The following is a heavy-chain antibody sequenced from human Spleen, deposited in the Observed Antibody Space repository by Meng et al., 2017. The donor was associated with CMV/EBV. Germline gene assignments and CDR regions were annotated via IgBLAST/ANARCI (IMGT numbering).Heavy chain of an antibody. J-gene: IGHJ4*02. Sequence: QGPLPQWGAGLLKPSETPSLTCAVYGGSFSGYYWSWIRQPPGKGLEWIGEINHSGSTNYNPSLKSRVTISVDTSKNQFSLKLSSVTAADTAVYYCARDLPHLCGGDCYSGYWGQGTLVTVSS. CDR2: INHSGST. CDR1: GGSFSGYY. D-gene: IGHD2-21*02. CDR3: ARDLPHLCGGDCYSGY. V-gene: IGHV4-34*01.